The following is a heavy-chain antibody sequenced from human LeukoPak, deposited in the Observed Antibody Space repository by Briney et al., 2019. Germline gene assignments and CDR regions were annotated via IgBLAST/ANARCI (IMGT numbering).Heavy chain of an antibody. Sequence: GRSLRLSCAASGFTFSSYAMHWVRQAPGKGLEWVAVISYDGSNKYYADSVKGRFTVSRDNSRNTLYLQMNSLRAEDTAVYYCARDRKTVTDAFDIWGQGTMVTVSS. CDR2: ISYDGSNK. V-gene: IGHV3-30*04. J-gene: IGHJ3*02. CDR1: GFTFSSYA. D-gene: IGHD4-17*01. CDR3: ARDRKTVTDAFDI.